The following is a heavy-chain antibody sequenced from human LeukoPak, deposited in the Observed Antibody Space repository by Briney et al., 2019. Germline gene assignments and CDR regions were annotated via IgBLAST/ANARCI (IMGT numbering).Heavy chain of an antibody. CDR1: GFTFSNYN. V-gene: IGHV3-21*01. CDR3: AASRRRYFDWPSDYCHGMDV. Sequence: GGSLRLSCAASGFTFSNYNMNWVRQAPGKGLEWVSSISSSNNYIYYADSVKGRFTISRDNAKNSLYLQMNSLRAEDTAVYYCAASRRRYFDWPSDYCHGMDVWGQGTTVIVSS. CDR2: ISSSNNYI. J-gene: IGHJ6*02. D-gene: IGHD3-9*01.